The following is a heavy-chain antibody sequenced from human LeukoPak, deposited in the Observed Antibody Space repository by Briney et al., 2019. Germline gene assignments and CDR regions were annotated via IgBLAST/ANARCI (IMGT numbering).Heavy chain of an antibody. CDR1: GYTFSNYG. Sequence: ASVKVSCKASGYTFSNYGISWVRQAPGQGLEWVGWIRGDNGNTNYAQKLQGRVTMTTDTSTSTAYMELRSLGSDETAVYYCARDLTGDSDDAFDIWGQGTMVTVSS. J-gene: IGHJ3*02. CDR3: ARDLTGDSDDAFDI. D-gene: IGHD7-27*01. V-gene: IGHV1-18*01. CDR2: IRGDNGNT.